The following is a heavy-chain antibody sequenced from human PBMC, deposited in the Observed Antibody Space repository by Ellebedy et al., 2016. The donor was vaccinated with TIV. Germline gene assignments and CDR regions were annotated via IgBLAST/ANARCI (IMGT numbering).Heavy chain of an antibody. Sequence: PGGSLRPSCATSGFSVSGMHWVRQAPGQGLEWVAFVRSDGSTKYYMDSVKGRFTISRDSSKNTLDLQMNSLRTEDTGVYYCVKGAYPVPTVMAVWGQGTMVIVSS. J-gene: IGHJ6*02. CDR1: GFSVSG. V-gene: IGHV3-30*02. CDR3: VKGAYPVPTVMAV. D-gene: IGHD3-16*01. CDR2: VRSDGSTK.